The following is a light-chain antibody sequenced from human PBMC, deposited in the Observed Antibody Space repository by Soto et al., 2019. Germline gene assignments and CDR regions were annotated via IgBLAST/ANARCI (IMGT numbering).Light chain of an antibody. CDR3: QSYDSSLSGVV. CDR2: GNS. V-gene: IGLV1-40*01. CDR1: SSNIGAGYD. J-gene: IGLJ1*01. Sequence: QSVLTQPPSVSGAPGQRVTISCTGSSSNIGAGYDVHWYQQLPGTAPKLLIYGNSNRPSGVPDRVSGSKSGTSASLAITGLQAEDEADYYCQSYDSSLSGVVFGTGTKLTVL.